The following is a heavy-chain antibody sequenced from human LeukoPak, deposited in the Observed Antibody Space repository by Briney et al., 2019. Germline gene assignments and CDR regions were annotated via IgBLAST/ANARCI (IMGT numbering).Heavy chain of an antibody. CDR3: ARDRSCSGGSCYTIAGYYYYMDV. CDR2: ITSSGTYI. CDR1: GFTFNNYN. D-gene: IGHD2-15*01. V-gene: IGHV3-21*01. J-gene: IGHJ6*03. Sequence: PGGSLRLSCATSGFTFNNYNMNWVRQAPGRALEWVSSITSSGTYIFYADSVKGRFTISRDNAKNSLYLQMNSLRAEDTAVYYCARDRSCSGGSCYTIAGYYYYMDVWGKGTTVTISS.